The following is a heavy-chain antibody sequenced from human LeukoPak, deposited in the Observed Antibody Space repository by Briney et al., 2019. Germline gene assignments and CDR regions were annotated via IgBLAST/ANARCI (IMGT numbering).Heavy chain of an antibody. D-gene: IGHD3-22*01. J-gene: IGHJ4*02. CDR3: ARDGYYYDSSGKIDY. Sequence: ASVKVSCKASGGTFSNYAISWVRQAPGQGLEWMGGIIPIFGTANYAQKFQGRVTMTRDMSTSTVYMELSSLRSEDTAVYYCARDGYYYDSSGKIDYWGQGTLVTVSS. CDR1: GGTFSNYA. CDR2: IIPIFGTA. V-gene: IGHV1-69*05.